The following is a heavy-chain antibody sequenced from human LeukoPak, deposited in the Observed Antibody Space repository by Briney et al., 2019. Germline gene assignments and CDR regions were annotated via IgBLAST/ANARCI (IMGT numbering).Heavy chain of an antibody. D-gene: IGHD1-26*01. CDR1: GFTFSSYW. CDR3: AKDYLVGATAYYFDY. J-gene: IGHJ4*02. CDR2: IKQDGSEK. Sequence: GGSLRLSCAASGFTFSSYWMSWVRQAPGKGLEWVANIKQDGSEKYYVDSVKGRFTISRDNAKNSLYLQMNSLRAEDTALYYCAKDYLVGATAYYFDYWGQGTLVTVSS. V-gene: IGHV3-7*03.